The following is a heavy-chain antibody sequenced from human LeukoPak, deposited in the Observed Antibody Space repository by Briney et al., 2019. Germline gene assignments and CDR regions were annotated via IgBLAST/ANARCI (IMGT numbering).Heavy chain of an antibody. D-gene: IGHD3-10*01. CDR1: GGSIRSGGYY. V-gene: IGHV4-30-2*01. CDR3: AGFQSSGSYSDY. CDR2: IYYSGTT. J-gene: IGHJ4*02. Sequence: SETLSLTCTVSGGSIRSGGYYWSCIRQPPGKGLEWTGYIYYSGTTYYNPSLKSRVTISVDRSKNQFSLKLSSVTAADTAVYYCAGFQSSGSYSDYWGQGTLVTVSS.